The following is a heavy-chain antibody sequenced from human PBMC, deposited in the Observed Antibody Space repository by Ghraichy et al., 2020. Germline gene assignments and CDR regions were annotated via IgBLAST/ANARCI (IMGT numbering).Heavy chain of an antibody. CDR3: ARHPGLRWSPDWYFDL. V-gene: IGHV4-39*01. CDR2: LYYTGSP. J-gene: IGHJ2*01. D-gene: IGHD4-23*01. CDR1: GGSITNYNYY. Sequence: GSLSLTCTVSGGSITNYNYYWGWIRQPPGKGLEWIASLYYTGSPYYNPSLKSRVTISVDTSKNQFSLKLNSVTAADTAVYFCARHPGLRWSPDWYFDLWGRGTPVIVSS.